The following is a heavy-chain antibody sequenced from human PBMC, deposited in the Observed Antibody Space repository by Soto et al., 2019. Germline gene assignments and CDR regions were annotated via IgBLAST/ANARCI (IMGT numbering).Heavy chain of an antibody. CDR2: IYYSGST. J-gene: IGHJ4*02. CDR1: GGSISSSSYY. D-gene: IGHD3-9*01. V-gene: IGHV4-39*01. CDR3: ARLNYDILTGYYSDFDY. Sequence: SETLSLTCTVSGGSISSSSYYWGWIRQPPXKGLEWIGSIYYSGSTYYNPSLKSRVTISVDTSKNQFSLKLSSVTAADTAVYYCARLNYDILTGYYSDFDYWGQGTLVTVSS.